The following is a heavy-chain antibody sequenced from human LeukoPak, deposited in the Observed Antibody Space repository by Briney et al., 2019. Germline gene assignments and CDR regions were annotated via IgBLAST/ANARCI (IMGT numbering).Heavy chain of an antibody. CDR3: ARVSLGTGTTAYYYYMDV. V-gene: IGHV4-59*01. CDR1: GGSISSYY. J-gene: IGHJ6*03. CDR2: IYYSGST. D-gene: IGHD3-16*02. Sequence: SETLSLTCTVSGGSISSYYWSWIRQPPGKGLEWIGYIYYSGSTNYNPSLKSRVTISVDTSKNQFSLKLSSVTAADTAVYYCARVSLGTGTTAYYYYMDVWDKGTTVTVSS.